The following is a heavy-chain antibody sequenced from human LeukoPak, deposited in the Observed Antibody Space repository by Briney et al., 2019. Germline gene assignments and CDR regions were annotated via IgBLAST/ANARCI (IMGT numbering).Heavy chain of an antibody. V-gene: IGHV1-24*01. CDR2: FDPEDGET. D-gene: IGHD6-13*01. CDR1: GYTLTELS. Sequence: ASVKVSCKVSGYTLTELSLHGVRQAPGKGLEWVGGFDPEDGETLYAQKFQGRVTMTEDTSTDTAYMELSSLRSEDTAVYYCATDRRPLKGIAAAGPYYMDVWGKGTTVTVSS. CDR3: ATDRRPLKGIAAAGPYYMDV. J-gene: IGHJ6*03.